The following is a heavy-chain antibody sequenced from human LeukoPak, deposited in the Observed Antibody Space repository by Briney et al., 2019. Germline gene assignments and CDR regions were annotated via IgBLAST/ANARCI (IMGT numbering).Heavy chain of an antibody. CDR1: GFTFSSYS. CDR2: ISSSSSTI. D-gene: IGHD2-2*02. J-gene: IGHJ4*02. CDR3: ARDRTVGYCSSTSCYNPLGY. Sequence: GGSLRLSCAASGFTFSSYSMNWVRQAPGKGLEWVSYISSSSSTIYYADSVKGRFTISRDNAKNSLYLQMNSLRAEDTAVYYCARDRTVGYCSSTSCYNPLGYWGQGTLVTVSS. V-gene: IGHV3-48*01.